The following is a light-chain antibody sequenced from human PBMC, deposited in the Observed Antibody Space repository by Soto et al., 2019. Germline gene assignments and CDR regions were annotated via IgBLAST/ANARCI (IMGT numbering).Light chain of an antibody. J-gene: IGKJ4*01. CDR1: QMVGSK. CDR2: DAS. V-gene: IGKV3-15*01. Sequence: EVMMTQFPGTLALSRWDRATLSSRASQMVGSKVAWYQQKPGQAPRLLIYDASTRATGIPARFSGSGSGTEFTLTISSLQSEDFAVYYCQQYHNWLTFGGGTKVDIK. CDR3: QQYHNWLT.